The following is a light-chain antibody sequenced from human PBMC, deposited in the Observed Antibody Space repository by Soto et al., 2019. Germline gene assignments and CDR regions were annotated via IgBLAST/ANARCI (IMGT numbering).Light chain of an antibody. CDR2: GAS. J-gene: IGKJ1*01. Sequence: EIVLTQSPVTLSLSPGERATLSCRASQSVTNSLAWYQQKPGQAPRLLVYGASSRATGIPDRFSGTGSETDFTLTISRLEPEDFAVYYCQQYDNSPITFGQGTKVDIK. V-gene: IGKV3-20*01. CDR1: QSVTNS. CDR3: QQYDNSPIT.